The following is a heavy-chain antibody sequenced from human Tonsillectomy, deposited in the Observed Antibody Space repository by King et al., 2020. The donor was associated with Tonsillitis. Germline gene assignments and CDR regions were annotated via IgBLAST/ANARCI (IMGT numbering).Heavy chain of an antibody. V-gene: IGHV3-30*18. CDR1: GFILSSYG. Sequence: VQLVESGGGVVQPGRSLRLSCAASGFILSSYGMHWVRQAPGKGLEWVADISYDGSNKYYADSVKGRFTISRDNSKNTLYLQMNSLRAEDTAVYYCANVTDFGTSFGYFDYWGQGTLVTVSS. CDR2: ISYDGSNK. J-gene: IGHJ4*02. D-gene: IGHD1-14*01. CDR3: ANVTDFGTSFGYFDY.